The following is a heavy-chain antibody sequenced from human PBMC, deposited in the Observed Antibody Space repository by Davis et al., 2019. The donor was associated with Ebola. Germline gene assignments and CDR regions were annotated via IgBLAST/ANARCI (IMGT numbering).Heavy chain of an antibody. CDR3: ARDERGPRVGATRPFDY. CDR1: GFTFSYYG. J-gene: IGHJ4*02. D-gene: IGHD1-26*01. Sequence: GGSLRLSCATSGFTFSYYGMHWVRQAPGKGLQWVAVISYDGSSQYYAESVKGRFTISRDNSKNTLYLQMNSLRDEDTAVYYCARDERGPRVGATRPFDYWGQGTLVTVSS. CDR2: ISYDGSSQ. V-gene: IGHV3-30*03.